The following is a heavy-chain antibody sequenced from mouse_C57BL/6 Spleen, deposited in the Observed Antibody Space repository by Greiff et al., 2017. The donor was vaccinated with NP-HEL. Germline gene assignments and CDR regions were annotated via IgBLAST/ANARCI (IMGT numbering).Heavy chain of an antibody. CDR1: GYTFTEYT. Sequence: VKLQESGAELVKPGASVKLSCKASGYTFTEYTIHWVKQRSGQGLEWIGWFYPGSGSIKYNEKFKDKATLTADKSSSTVYMEISRLTSEDSAVYFGARHEDPRYYGSVWFAYWGQGTLVTVSA. CDR2: FYPGSGSI. CDR3: ARHEDPRYYGSVWFAY. D-gene: IGHD1-1*01. J-gene: IGHJ3*01. V-gene: IGHV1-62-2*01.